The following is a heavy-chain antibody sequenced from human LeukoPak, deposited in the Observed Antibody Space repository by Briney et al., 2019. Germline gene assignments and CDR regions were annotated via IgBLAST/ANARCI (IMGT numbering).Heavy chain of an antibody. Sequence: SVKVSCKASGGTFSSYAISWVRQAPGQGLEWMGGIIPIFGTANYAQKFHGRVTITSDESTSTAYMELSSLRSEDPAVYYCARDGNATYYYGSGNYYNLPTLDYWGQGTLVTVSS. CDR2: IIPIFGTA. CDR1: GGTFSSYA. J-gene: IGHJ4*02. CDR3: ARDGNATYYYGSGNYYNLPTLDY. D-gene: IGHD3-10*01. V-gene: IGHV1-69*01.